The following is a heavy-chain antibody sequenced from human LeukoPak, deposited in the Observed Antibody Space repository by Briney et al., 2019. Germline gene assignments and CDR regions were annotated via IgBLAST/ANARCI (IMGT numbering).Heavy chain of an antibody. D-gene: IGHD2-2*01. CDR1: GGSISSYY. Sequence: PSETLSLTCTVSGGSISSYYWNWIRQPPGEGLEWIGYIYYSGSTNYNPSLKSRVTISVDTSKNQFSLKLSSVTAADTAVYYCARAKVVPAAMASWDYWGQGTLVTVSS. J-gene: IGHJ4*02. CDR3: ARAKVVPAAMASWDY. CDR2: IYYSGST. V-gene: IGHV4-59*01.